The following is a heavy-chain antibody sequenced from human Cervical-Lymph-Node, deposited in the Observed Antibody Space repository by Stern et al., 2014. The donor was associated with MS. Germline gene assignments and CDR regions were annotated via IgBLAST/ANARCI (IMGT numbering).Heavy chain of an antibody. CDR1: GFTFSSYR. D-gene: IGHD5-24*01. V-gene: IGHV3-74*02. Sequence: EDQLVESGGGLVQPGGSLRLSCAASGFTFSSYRMHWVRQAPGKGLVWVSRISSDESSTDYADAVKGRFTISRDNAKNTLYLQMNSLKAEDTAVYYCARSNYNYDYWGQGTLVTVSS. J-gene: IGHJ4*02. CDR2: ISSDESST. CDR3: ARSNYNYDY.